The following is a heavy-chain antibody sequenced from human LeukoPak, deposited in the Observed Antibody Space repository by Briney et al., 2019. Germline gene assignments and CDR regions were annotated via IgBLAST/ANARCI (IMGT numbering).Heavy chain of an antibody. CDR1: GDSVSSNSAA. V-gene: IGHV6-1*01. Sequence: SQTLSLTCAISGDSVSSNSAAWNWIRQSPSRGLEWLGRTYYRSKWYNDYAVSVKSRITINPDTSKNQFSLQLNSVTPEDTAVYYCAREVGGGYSSGWSYYFDYWGQGTLVTVSS. J-gene: IGHJ4*02. CDR3: AREVGGGYSSGWSYYFDY. D-gene: IGHD6-19*01. CDR2: TYYRSKWYN.